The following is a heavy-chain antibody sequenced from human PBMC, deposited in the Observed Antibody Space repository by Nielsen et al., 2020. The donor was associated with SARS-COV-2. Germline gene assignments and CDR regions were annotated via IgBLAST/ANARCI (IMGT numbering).Heavy chain of an antibody. CDR3: ARADHYDYVWGSYRYGPFDY. CDR2: IYPGDSDT. Sequence: GESLKISCKGSGSSFTSYWIGWVRQMPGKGLEWMGIIYPGDSDTRYSPSFQGQVTISADKSISTAYLQWSSLKASDTAMYYCARADHYDYVWGSYRYGPFDYWGQGTLVTVSS. J-gene: IGHJ4*02. D-gene: IGHD3-16*02. CDR1: GSSFTSYW. V-gene: IGHV5-51*01.